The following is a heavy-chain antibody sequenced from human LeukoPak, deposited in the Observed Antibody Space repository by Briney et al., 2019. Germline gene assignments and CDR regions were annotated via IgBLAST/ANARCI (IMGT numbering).Heavy chain of an antibody. J-gene: IGHJ1*01. CDR3: ARAAATFDSSGYYLEYFQY. CDR2: IYTSGST. D-gene: IGHD3-22*01. Sequence: SETLSLTCSVSGDSIRNYYWSWIRQPAGKGLEWIGRIYTSGSTNYNPSLKSRVTISVDTSKNQFSLKLSSVAAADTAVYYCARAAATFDSSGYYLEYFQYWGQGTLVTVSS. CDR1: GDSIRNYY. V-gene: IGHV4-4*07.